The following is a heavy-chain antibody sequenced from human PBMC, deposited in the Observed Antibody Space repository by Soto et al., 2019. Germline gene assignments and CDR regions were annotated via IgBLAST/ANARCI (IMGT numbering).Heavy chain of an antibody. CDR2: VYHTGRT. D-gene: IGHD3-3*01. CDR1: GGSFKSGSYS. Sequence: SETLSLTCTVSGGSFKSGSYSWSWIRQPPGKGLEWIGYVYHTGRTSYNPSLKSRLSISMDTSKNQFSLNLDSVTAADTAVFFCARDFAYFDSWGQGTLVTVSS. J-gene: IGHJ4*02. V-gene: IGHV4-61*01. CDR3: ARDFAYFDS.